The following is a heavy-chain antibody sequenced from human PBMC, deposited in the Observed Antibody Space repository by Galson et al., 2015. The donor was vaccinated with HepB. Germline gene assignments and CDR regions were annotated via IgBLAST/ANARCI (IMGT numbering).Heavy chain of an antibody. V-gene: IGHV3-7*03. CDR3: ARVGSGIYKQSGYFDY. Sequence: SLRLSCAASGFTFSSYRMSWVRQAPGKGLEWVANIKQDGSEKYYVDSVKGRFTISRDNAKNSLYLQMNSLRAEDTAVYYCARVGSGIYKQSGYFDYWGQGTLVTVSS. CDR1: GFTFSSYR. CDR2: IKQDGSEK. J-gene: IGHJ4*02. D-gene: IGHD2-15*01.